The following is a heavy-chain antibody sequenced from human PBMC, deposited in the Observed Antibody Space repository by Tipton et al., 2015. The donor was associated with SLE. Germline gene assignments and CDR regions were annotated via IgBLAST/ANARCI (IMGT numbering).Heavy chain of an antibody. J-gene: IGHJ4*02. CDR1: GGSIRSSRHF. CDR2: LYYSGNT. V-gene: IGHV4-39*07. CDR3: ARGYCSDGMCYDFGFFDY. D-gene: IGHD2-8*01. Sequence: TLSLTCIVSGGSIRSSRHFWGWIRQPPGKGLEWIGVLYYSGNTYYNPSLKSPVTLSIDTSKNQFSLKMRSVTAADTAVYFCARGYCSDGMCYDFGFFDYWGQGNLVTVSS.